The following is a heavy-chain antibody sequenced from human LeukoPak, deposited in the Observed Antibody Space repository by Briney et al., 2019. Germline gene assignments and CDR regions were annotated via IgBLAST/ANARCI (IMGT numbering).Heavy chain of an antibody. CDR1: GYTFTGYY. D-gene: IGHD1-26*01. CDR3: AREAEWELRSFDY. V-gene: IGHV1-2*06. Sequence: ASVKVSCKASGYTFTGYYMHWVRQAPGQGLEWMGRINPNSGGTNYAQKFQGRVTMTRDTSISTAYMVLSRLRSDDTAVYYCAREAEWELRSFDYWGQGTLVTVSS. CDR2: INPNSGGT. J-gene: IGHJ4*02.